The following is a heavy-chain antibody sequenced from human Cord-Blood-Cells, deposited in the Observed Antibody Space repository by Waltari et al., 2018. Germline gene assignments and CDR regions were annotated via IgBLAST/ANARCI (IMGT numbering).Heavy chain of an antibody. D-gene: IGHD1-1*01. V-gene: IGHV1-8*03. Sequence: QVQLVQSGAEVKKPGASVKVSCKASGYTFTSYDINWVRQAPGQGLEWMGWMNPNSGNTGYAQKFQGRVTITRNTSISTAYMELSSLRSEDTAVYYCARVSGDRTGLDAFDIWGQGTMVTVSS. CDR1: GYTFTSYD. CDR2: MNPNSGNT. J-gene: IGHJ3*02. CDR3: ARVSGDRTGLDAFDI.